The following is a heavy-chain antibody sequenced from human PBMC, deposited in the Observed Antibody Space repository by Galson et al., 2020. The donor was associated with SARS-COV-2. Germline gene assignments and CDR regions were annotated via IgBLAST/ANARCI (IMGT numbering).Heavy chain of an antibody. D-gene: IGHD2-15*01. CDR1: GFNFSSYS. V-gene: IGHV3-21*01. J-gene: IGHJ2*01. Sequence: GESLKISCATSGFNFSSYSLNWVRQAPGKGLEWVSSISSSSTYVQYADSVKGRFTVSRDNAKNSLFLQMDSLRAEDTAVYYCVRSGGYCSGDYCYSYWYFDLWGRGTLVTVSS. CDR2: ISSSSTYV. CDR3: VRSGGYCSGDYCYSYWYFDL.